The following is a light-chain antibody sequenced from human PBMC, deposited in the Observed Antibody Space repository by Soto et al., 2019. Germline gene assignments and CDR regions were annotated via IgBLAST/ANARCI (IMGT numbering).Light chain of an antibody. Sequence: EIVLTQSPGTLSLSPGERATLSCRASQSVSSSYLAWYQQKPGQAPKLLIDGASSRATGIPDRFSGSGSGTDFTHTISRLEPEDFAVYYCQQYGSSPFTFGPGTKVDIK. CDR1: QSVSSSY. CDR3: QQYGSSPFT. CDR2: GAS. J-gene: IGKJ3*01. V-gene: IGKV3-20*01.